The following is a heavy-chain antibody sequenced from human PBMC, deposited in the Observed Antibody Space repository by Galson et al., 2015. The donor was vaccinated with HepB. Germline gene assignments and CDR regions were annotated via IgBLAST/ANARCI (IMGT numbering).Heavy chain of an antibody. CDR3: ASYHLGTSYAFDI. J-gene: IGHJ3*02. CDR1: GXSXSSNSAA. D-gene: IGHD1-14*01. V-gene: IGHV6-1*01. Sequence: CVISGXSXSSNSAAWNWIRQSPSRGLEWLGRTYYRSKWDNDYAESMKGRITINPDTSKNQFSLQLNSVTPEDTAVYYCASYHLGTSYAFDIWGQGTLVTVSS. CDR2: TYYRSKWDN.